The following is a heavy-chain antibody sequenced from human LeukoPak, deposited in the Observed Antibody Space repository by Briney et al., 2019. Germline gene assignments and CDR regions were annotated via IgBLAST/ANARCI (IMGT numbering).Heavy chain of an antibody. J-gene: IGHJ5*01. Sequence: GGSLRLSCADSGFTFSNYNMNWVRQAPGKAMEWVSSITSSGTYTFYADSVKGRFTISRDSSKNMMYLQMNSLRTEDTAVYYCTREGMGTSFSAWFDPWGQGTLVTVSS. D-gene: IGHD1-7*01. V-gene: IGHV3-21*06. CDR3: TREGMGTSFSAWFDP. CDR1: GFTFSNYN. CDR2: ITSSGTYT.